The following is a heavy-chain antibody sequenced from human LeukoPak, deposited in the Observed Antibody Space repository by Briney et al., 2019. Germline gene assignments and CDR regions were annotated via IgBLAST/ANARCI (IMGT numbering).Heavy chain of an antibody. J-gene: IGHJ6*02. CDR3: ARASGGGSYYYYYYYGMDV. D-gene: IGHD1-26*01. V-gene: IGHV1-2*02. CDR1: GYTFTGYY. CDR2: INPNSGGT. Sequence: ASVKVSCKAPGYTFTGYYMHWVRQAPGQGLEWMGWINPNSGGTNYAQKFQGRVTMTRDTSTSTAYMELSRLRSDDTAVYYCARASGGGSYYYYYYYGMDVWGQGTTVTVSS.